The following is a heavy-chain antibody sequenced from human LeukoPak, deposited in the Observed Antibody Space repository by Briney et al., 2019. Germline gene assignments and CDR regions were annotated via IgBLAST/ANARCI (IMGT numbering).Heavy chain of an antibody. CDR3: VKRGSNYGPFDN. Sequence: GGSLRLSCAASGFTFSNYAMTWARRAPGKGLEWVSTISYSGGDTYYADSVRGRFTISRDNSRDTVYLQMNNLRAEDTAIYFCVKRGSNYGPFDNWGQGTLVTVSS. V-gene: IGHV3-23*01. J-gene: IGHJ4*02. D-gene: IGHD5-18*01. CDR1: GFTFSNYA. CDR2: ISYSGGDT.